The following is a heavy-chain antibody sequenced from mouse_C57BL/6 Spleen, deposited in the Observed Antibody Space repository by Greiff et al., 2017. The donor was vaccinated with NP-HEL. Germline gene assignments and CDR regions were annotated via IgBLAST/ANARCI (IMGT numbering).Heavy chain of an antibody. J-gene: IGHJ2*01. CDR3: TTYYGSSPYYFDY. Sequence: EVQLQQSGAELVRPGASVTLSCTASGFNIKDYYMHWVKQRPEQGLEWIGRIDPEDGDTEYAPKFQGKATMTADTSSNTAYLQLSSLTSEDTAVYYCTTYYGSSPYYFDYWGQGTTLTVSS. CDR1: GFNIKDYY. CDR2: IDPEDGDT. V-gene: IGHV14-1*01. D-gene: IGHD1-1*01.